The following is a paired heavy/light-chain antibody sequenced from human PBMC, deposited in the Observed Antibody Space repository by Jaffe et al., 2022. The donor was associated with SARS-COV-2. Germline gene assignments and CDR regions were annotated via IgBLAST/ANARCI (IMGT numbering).Light chain of an antibody. J-gene: IGLJ3*02. CDR2: DNK. Sequence: QSVLTQPPSVSAAPGQKVTISCSGSSSNIGNNYVSWYQQLPGTAPKLLIYDNKKRPSGIPDRFSGSKSGTSVTLGITGLQTGDEADYYCGTWDSSLSTWVFGGGTKLTVL. CDR1: SSNIGNNY. V-gene: IGLV1-51*01. CDR3: GTWDSSLSTWV.
Heavy chain of an antibody. CDR1: GFTFSSSG. J-gene: IGHJ2*01. V-gene: IGHV3-30*18. CDR3: AKVKWLENWYFDL. CDR2: TSYDGSNK. Sequence: QVQLVESGGGVVPPGRSLRLSCVASGFTFSSSGMHWVRQAPGKGLEWVAVTSYDGSNKYYADSVKGRFTISRDNSESTLYLQMNSLTAEDTAVYYCAKVKWLENWYFDLWGRGTLVTVSS. D-gene: IGHD6-19*01.